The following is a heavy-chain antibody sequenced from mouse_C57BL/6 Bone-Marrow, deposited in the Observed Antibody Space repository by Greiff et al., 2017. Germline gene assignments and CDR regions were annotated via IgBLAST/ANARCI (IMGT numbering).Heavy chain of an antibody. V-gene: IGHV1-7*01. CDR2: INPSSGYT. Sequence: VNLVESGAELAKPGASVKLSCKASGYTFTSYWMHWVKQRPGQGLEWIGYINPSSGYTKYNQKFKDKATLTADKSSSTAYMQLSSLTYEDSAVFYCASPNYVFDYWGQGTTLTVSS. J-gene: IGHJ2*01. CDR1: GYTFTSYW. CDR3: ASPNYVFDY. D-gene: IGHD2-1*01.